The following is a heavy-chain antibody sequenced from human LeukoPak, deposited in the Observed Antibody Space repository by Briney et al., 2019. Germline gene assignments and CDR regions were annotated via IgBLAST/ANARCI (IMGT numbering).Heavy chain of an antibody. CDR2: INSDGSST. V-gene: IGHV3-74*01. D-gene: IGHD6-6*01. CDR1: GFTFSSYS. Sequence: GRSLSLSCAPSGFTFSSYSMNWVRQAARKGLGWVSRINSDGSSTSYADSVRGRFSISRDNAKNTLYLQMNSLRAEDTAVYYCARGLSGYASSLGYWGQGTLVTVSA. J-gene: IGHJ4*02. CDR3: ARGLSGYASSLGY.